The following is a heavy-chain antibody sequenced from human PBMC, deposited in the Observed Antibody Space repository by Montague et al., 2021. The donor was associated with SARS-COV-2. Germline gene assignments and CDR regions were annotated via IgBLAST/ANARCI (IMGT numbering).Heavy chain of an antibody. D-gene: IGHD5-24*01. CDR2: IHHSGST. CDR3: ARRGRRWLQLSPSYYFDY. J-gene: IGHJ4*02. Sequence: SETLSLTCAVYGGSFSGYYWSWIRQPPGKGLEWIGEIHHSGSTNYNPSLKSRVTISVDTSKNQFSLKLSSVTAADTAVYYCARRGRRWLQLSPSYYFDYWGQGTLVTVSS. CDR1: GGSFSGYY. V-gene: IGHV4-34*01.